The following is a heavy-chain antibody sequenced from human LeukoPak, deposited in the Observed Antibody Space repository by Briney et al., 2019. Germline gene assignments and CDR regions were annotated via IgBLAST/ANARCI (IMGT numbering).Heavy chain of an antibody. V-gene: IGHV3-23*01. J-gene: IGHJ6*03. CDR3: ADDFWSDYYYMDV. CDR2: ISGSGGST. CDR1: GFTFSNYA. Sequence: GGSLRLSRATSGFTFSNYAMGWVRQAPGKGLEWVSAISGSGGSTYYADSVKGRFTISRDNSKNTLYLQMNSLRAEDTAVYYCADDFWSDYYYMDVWGKGTTVTVSS. D-gene: IGHD3-3*01.